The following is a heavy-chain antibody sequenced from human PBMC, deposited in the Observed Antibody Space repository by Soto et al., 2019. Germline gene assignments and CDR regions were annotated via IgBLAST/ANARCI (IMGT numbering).Heavy chain of an antibody. Sequence: PSETLSLTCTVSGGSISSYYWSWIRQPPGKGLEWIGYIYYSGSTNYNPSLKSRVTISVDTSKNQFSLKLTSVTAADTAVYYCARVRDGPYYDILTGYGTFDYWGQGALVTVSS. V-gene: IGHV4-59*01. D-gene: IGHD3-9*01. J-gene: IGHJ4*02. CDR2: IYYSGST. CDR1: GGSISSYY. CDR3: ARVRDGPYYDILTGYGTFDY.